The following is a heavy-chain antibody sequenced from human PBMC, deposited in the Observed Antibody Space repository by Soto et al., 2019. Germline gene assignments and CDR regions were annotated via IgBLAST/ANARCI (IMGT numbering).Heavy chain of an antibody. CDR1: GDSISSNNNY. Sequence: TLSLTCTVSGDSISSNNNYWSWIRQPPGEGLEWIGFISYSGTTSYSPSLKSRVAISLDTSKNQFSLSLSSVTAADTAVYYCARGRGYSYGLDPWGQGTLVTVSS. J-gene: IGHJ5*02. CDR3: ARGRGYSYGLDP. V-gene: IGHV4-30-4*01. D-gene: IGHD5-18*01. CDR2: ISYSGTT.